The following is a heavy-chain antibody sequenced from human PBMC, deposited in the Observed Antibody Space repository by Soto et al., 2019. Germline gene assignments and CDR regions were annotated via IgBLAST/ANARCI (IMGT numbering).Heavy chain of an antibody. D-gene: IGHD6-19*01. CDR1: GFTFSNAW. CDR2: IKSKTDGGTT. CDR3: TTDRFSGASNGWSRVPFDY. Sequence: EVQLVESGGGLVKPGGSLRLSCAASGFTFSNAWMNWVRQAPGKGLEWVGRIKSKTDGGTTDYAAPVKGRFTISRADSKNTPYRQMNRLKTGDTAVYYCTTDRFSGASNGWSRVPFDYWGQGTLVTVSS. V-gene: IGHV3-15*07. J-gene: IGHJ4*02.